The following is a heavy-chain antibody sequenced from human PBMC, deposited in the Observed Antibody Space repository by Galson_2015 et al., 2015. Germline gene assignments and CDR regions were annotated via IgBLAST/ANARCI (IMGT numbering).Heavy chain of an antibody. Sequence: SLRLSCAASGFTFSSYGMHWVRQAPGKGLEWVAVISYDGSNKYYADSVKGRFTISRDNSKNTLYLQMNSLRAEDTAVYYCAKDVSLLQWLDYWGQGTLVTVSS. CDR3: AKDVSLLQWLDY. V-gene: IGHV3-30*18. CDR1: GFTFSSYG. CDR2: ISYDGSNK. J-gene: IGHJ4*02. D-gene: IGHD6-19*01.